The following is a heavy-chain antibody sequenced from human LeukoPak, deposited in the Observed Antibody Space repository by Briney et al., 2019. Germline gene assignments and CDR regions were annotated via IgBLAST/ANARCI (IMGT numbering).Heavy chain of an antibody. V-gene: IGHV5-51*01. CDR3: ARHGHCTNGVCYSNYYYHMDV. Sequence: GESLKISCKGSGYCFASSWIGWVRQMPGKGLEWMGIIYPDDSDTRYSTSFEGQITISVDKSISTAYLQWSSLKASDTAVYYCARHGHCTNGVCYSNYYYHMDVWGKGTTVTVSS. J-gene: IGHJ6*03. CDR1: GYCFASSW. D-gene: IGHD2-8*01. CDR2: IYPDDSDT.